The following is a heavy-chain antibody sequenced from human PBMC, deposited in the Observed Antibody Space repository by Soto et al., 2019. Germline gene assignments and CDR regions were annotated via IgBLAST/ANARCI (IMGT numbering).Heavy chain of an antibody. D-gene: IGHD6-6*01. CDR3: ARTRSFTLGFYYDGMDV. V-gene: IGHV5-51*01. Sequence: RGESLKISCPGSGYSFASYWIGWVRQMPGKDLEWMGIIYPGDSDTRYSPSFQGQVTISADKSLRAAYLQWTSLKASDTALYYCARTRSFTLGFYYDGMDVWGQGTTVTVSS. CDR1: GYSFASYW. CDR2: IYPGDSDT. J-gene: IGHJ6*02.